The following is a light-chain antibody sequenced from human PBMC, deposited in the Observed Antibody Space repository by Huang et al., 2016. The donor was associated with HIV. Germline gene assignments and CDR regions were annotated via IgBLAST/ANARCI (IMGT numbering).Light chain of an antibody. CDR2: AAS. J-gene: IGKJ1*01. CDR1: QSVSSN. V-gene: IGKV3-15*01. CDR3: QQYNNWPRT. Sequence: EIVMTQSPATLSVSPGERATLSCRASQSVSSNLAWYQQKPGQASRLLIYAASPRATGIPARFSGSGSGTEFTLTISSLQSEDFAVYYCQQYNNWPRTFGQGTKVEIK.